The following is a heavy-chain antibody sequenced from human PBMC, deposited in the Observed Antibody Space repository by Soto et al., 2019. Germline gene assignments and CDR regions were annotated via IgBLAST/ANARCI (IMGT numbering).Heavy chain of an antibody. V-gene: IGHV3-21*01. J-gene: IGHJ3*02. CDR3: ARDDGLSSTNVKAFDI. CDR2: ISTTSTYT. Sequence: EFQLVESGGGLVEPGESPRLSCAASGFTFSRYYMNWVRQAPGKGLEWVSSISTTSTYTHYADSLKGRFTISRDNAKKLLYLQMDSLRAEDTAVYYCARDDGLSSTNVKAFDIWGQGTKVTVSS. CDR1: GFTFSRYY. D-gene: IGHD2-2*01.